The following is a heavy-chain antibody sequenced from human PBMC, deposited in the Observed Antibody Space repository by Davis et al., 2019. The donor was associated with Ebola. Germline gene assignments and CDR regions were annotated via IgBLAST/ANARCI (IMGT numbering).Heavy chain of an antibody. CDR2: IWYDGSNK. V-gene: IGHV3-33*01. CDR3: ARDLKFQEDYGDYEYFDY. CDR1: GFTFSSFG. Sequence: GESLKISCAASGFTFSSFGIHWVRQAPGKGLEWVAVIWYDGSNKYYADAVKGRFTISRDNAKNSLYLQMNSLRAEDTAVYYCARDLKFQEDYGDYEYFDYWGQGTLVTVSS. D-gene: IGHD4-17*01. J-gene: IGHJ4*02.